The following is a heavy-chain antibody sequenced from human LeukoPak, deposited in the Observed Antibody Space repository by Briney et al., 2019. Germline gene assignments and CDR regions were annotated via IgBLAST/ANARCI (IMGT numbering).Heavy chain of an antibody. CDR1: GFTFSSYA. Sequence: GGSLRLSCAASGFTFSSYAMHWVRQAPGKGLEWVAVISYDGSNKYYADSVKGRFTISRDNAKNSLYLQMNSLRAEDTAVYYCARDLFNGGDYEGIVDYWGQGTLVTVSS. J-gene: IGHJ4*02. CDR3: ARDLFNGGDYEGIVDY. V-gene: IGHV3-30-3*01. D-gene: IGHD4-17*01. CDR2: ISYDGSNK.